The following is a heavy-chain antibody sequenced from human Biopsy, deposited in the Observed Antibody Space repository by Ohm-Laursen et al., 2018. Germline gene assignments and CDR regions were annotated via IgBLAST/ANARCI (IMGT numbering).Heavy chain of an antibody. CDR3: VRHALRLGPKKNWFDT. Sequence: SDTLSLTCTVSGDSINNYYWSWIRQPAGKGLEWIAYIYYSGRPNYNPSLKSRVTIPIDASKNQFSLKLTSVTVADTTVYYCVRHALRLGPKKNWFDTWGQGTLVTVSS. J-gene: IGHJ5*02. CDR2: IYYSGRP. V-gene: IGHV4-59*08. CDR1: GDSINNYY. D-gene: IGHD3-16*01.